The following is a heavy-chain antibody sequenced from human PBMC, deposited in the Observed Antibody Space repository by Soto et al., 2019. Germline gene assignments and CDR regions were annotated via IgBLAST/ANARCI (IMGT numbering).Heavy chain of an antibody. CDR2: ISPNSGGT. Sequence: VQLVQSGAEVKKPGASVKVSCKASGSTFSGYYTHWVRQAPGQGLVWMGWISPNSGGTNYAQKVQGTSTMTRDTHNRTALMALSRLTSDDTAVYYCARCRCFGESKGGSKGICGQGPTVTVS. J-gene: IGHJ6*02. D-gene: IGHD3-10*01. V-gene: IGHV1-2*02. CDR3: ARCRCFGESKGGSKGI. CDR1: GSTFSGYY.